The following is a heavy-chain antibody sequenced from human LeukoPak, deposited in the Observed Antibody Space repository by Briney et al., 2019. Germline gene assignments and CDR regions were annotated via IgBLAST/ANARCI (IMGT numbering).Heavy chain of an antibody. CDR1: GLTFSNSG. J-gene: IGHJ4*02. Sequence: GGSLRLSCATSGLTFSNSGMSWVRQAPGKGLEWVSSIGGSNTNTYYADSVKGRFTISRDNSKSTVSLQMSSLRAEDTAVYYCAKDGGHYDSSGYYLYWGQGTLVTVSS. CDR3: AKDGGHYDSSGYYLY. V-gene: IGHV3-23*01. D-gene: IGHD3-22*01. CDR2: IGGSNTNT.